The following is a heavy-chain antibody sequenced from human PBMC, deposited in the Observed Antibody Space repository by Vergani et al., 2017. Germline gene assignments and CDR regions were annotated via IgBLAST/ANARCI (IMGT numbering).Heavy chain of an antibody. J-gene: IGHJ4*02. CDR3: ARDPGSGLTVLQI. CDR1: GYTFTGYF. V-gene: IGHV1-2*02. CDR2: SNPNSGGT. D-gene: IGHD3-10*01. Sequence: QVQLVQSGAEVKKPGASVKVSCKASGYTFTGYFMHWVRQAPGQGLEWMGWSNPNSGGTNYAQKFQGRVTMTRDTSISTAYMERSRLRSDDTAVYYCARDPGSGLTVLQIWGQGTLVTVSS.